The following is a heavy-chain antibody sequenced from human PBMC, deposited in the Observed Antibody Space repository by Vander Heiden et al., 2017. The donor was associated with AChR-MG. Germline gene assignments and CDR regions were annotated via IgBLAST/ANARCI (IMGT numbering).Heavy chain of an antibody. CDR2: ISGSGGST. CDR1: GFTCRSYA. J-gene: IGHJ6*02. V-gene: IGHV3-23*01. D-gene: IGHD3-3*01. CDR3: AGGDFWSGYPSGMDV. Sequence: EVQLLESGGGLVQPGGSLRLSCAASGFTCRSYAMSWVRQAPGKGLEWVSAISGSGGSTYYADSVKGRFTISRDNSKNTLYLQMNSLRAEDTAVYYCAGGDFWSGYPSGMDVWGQGTTVTVSS.